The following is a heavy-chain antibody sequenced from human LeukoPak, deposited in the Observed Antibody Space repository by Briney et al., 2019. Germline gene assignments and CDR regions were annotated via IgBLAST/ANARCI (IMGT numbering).Heavy chain of an antibody. CDR1: GGSISSSSYY. Sequence: SETLSLTCTVSGGSISSSSYYWGWIRQPPGKGLEWIGSIYYSGSTYYNPSLKSRVTISVDTSKNRFSLKLSSVTAADTAVYYCARHAVVVVAVFVCWFDPWGQGTLVTVSS. D-gene: IGHD2-15*01. J-gene: IGHJ5*02. CDR3: ARHAVVVVAVFVCWFDP. CDR2: IYYSGST. V-gene: IGHV4-39*01.